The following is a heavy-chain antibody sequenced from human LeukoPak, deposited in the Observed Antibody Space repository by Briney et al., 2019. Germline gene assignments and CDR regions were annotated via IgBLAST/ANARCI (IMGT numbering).Heavy chain of an antibody. CDR3: ARLFGTDYGDT. D-gene: IGHD4-17*01. J-gene: IGHJ5*02. CDR2: IYYIGST. V-gene: IGHV4-39*01. CDR1: GGSISSADYY. Sequence: PSETLSLTCTVSGGSISSADYYWGWIRQPPGKGLEWIGSIYYIGSTYYNPSLKSRVTISVDTSKNQFSLKLSSVTAADTAVYYCARLFGTDYGDTWGQGTLATVSS.